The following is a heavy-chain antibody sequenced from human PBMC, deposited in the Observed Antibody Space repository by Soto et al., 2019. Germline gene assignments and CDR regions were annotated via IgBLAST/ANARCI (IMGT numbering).Heavy chain of an antibody. V-gene: IGHV3-53*01. CDR1: GFTVSSNY. CDR2: IYSGGST. J-gene: IGHJ6*02. Sequence: GGSLRLSCAASGFTVSSNYMSWARQAPGKGLEWVSVIYSGGSTYYADSVKGRFTISRDNSKNTLYLQMNSLRAEDTAVYYCARDLAYYDFWSGYYTADYYYYGMDVWGQGTTVTVSS. CDR3: ARDLAYYDFWSGYYTADYYYYGMDV. D-gene: IGHD3-3*01.